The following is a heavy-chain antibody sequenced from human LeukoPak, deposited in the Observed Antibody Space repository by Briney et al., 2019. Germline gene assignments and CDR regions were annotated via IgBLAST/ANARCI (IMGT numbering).Heavy chain of an antibody. J-gene: IGHJ6*03. CDR1: GGSFSGYY. D-gene: IGHD1-14*01. CDR3: ARERRTGTRDYYYYMDV. CDR2: INHSGST. V-gene: IGHV4-34*01. Sequence: PSETLSLTCAVYGGSFSGYYWSWIRQPPGKGLEWIGEINHSGSTNYNPSLKSRVTISVDTSKNQFSPKLSSVTAADTAVYYCARERRTGTRDYYYYMDVWGKGTTVTVSS.